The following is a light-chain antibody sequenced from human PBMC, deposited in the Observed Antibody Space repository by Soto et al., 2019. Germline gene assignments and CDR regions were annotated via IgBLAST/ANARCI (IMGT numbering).Light chain of an antibody. CDR3: SSYTTSNTRQIV. CDR1: SSDVGGYNY. Sequence: QSALTQPASVSGSPGQSITISCPGTSSDVGGYNYVSWYQHHPGKAPKLIIYDVSNRPSGVSIRFSASKSDNTASLTISGLQPEDEADYHCSSYTTSNTRQIVFGTGTKLTVL. V-gene: IGLV2-14*03. CDR2: DVS. J-gene: IGLJ1*01.